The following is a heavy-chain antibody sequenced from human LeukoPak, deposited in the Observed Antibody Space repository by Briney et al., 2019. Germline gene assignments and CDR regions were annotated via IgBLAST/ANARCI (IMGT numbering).Heavy chain of an antibody. Sequence: GGSLRLSRVASGFTFSKYGMHWVRQAPGKGLQWLAIIWYDGHNNYYADSVKGRFTISRYNSKNTLFLEMNDLKAEDTAVYYCAREWGLIAVAGGPGYWGQGTLVTVSS. CDR1: GFTFSKYG. J-gene: IGHJ4*02. D-gene: IGHD2-21*01. V-gene: IGHV3-33*01. CDR3: AREWGLIAVAGGPGY. CDR2: IWYDGHNN.